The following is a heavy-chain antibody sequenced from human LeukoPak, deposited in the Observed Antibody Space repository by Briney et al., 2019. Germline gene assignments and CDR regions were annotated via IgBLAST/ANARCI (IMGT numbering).Heavy chain of an antibody. CDR3: ARIGYYYYYMDV. CDR1: GDSISRYY. J-gene: IGHJ6*03. V-gene: IGHV4-4*07. Sequence: SETLSLTCTVSGDSISRYYWSWIRQPAGKGLEWIGRIYNGGIITYNPSLKSRVTMSIDTSNNQFSLRLRFVTAADTAVYYCARIGYYYYYMDVWGKGTTVTISS. CDR2: IYNGGII.